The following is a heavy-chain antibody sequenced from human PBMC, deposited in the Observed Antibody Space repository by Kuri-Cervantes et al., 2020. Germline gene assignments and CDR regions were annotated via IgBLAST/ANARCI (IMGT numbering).Heavy chain of an antibody. CDR2: SSGYNGDT. Sequence: ASVKVSCKASGYIFNTFGVSWVRQAPAQGLEWLGWSSGYNGDTNYAQKFQGRFTMTRSTSISTAYMELSSLRFEDTAVYYCARGPSFSDSYYYYYMDVWGKGTTVTVSS. V-gene: IGHV1-18*01. CDR1: GYIFNTFG. D-gene: IGHD4-11*01. CDR3: ARGPSFSDSYYYYYMDV. J-gene: IGHJ6*03.